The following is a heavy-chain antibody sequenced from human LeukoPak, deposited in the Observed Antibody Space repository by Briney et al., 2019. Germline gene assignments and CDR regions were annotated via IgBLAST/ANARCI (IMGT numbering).Heavy chain of an antibody. CDR1: GFTFDDYG. CDR2: ISYDGSNK. Sequence: GGSLRLSCAASGFTFDDYGMSWVRQAPGKGLEWVAVISYDGSNKYYADSVKGRFTISRDNSKNTLYLQMNSLRAEDTAVYYCARARIHYYATGADYWGQGTLVTVSS. J-gene: IGHJ4*02. CDR3: ARARIHYYATGADY. V-gene: IGHV3-30*03. D-gene: IGHD3-10*01.